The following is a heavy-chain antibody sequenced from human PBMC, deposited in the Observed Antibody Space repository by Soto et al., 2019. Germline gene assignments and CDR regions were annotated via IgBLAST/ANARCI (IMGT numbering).Heavy chain of an antibody. CDR3: ARTYYAFEN. CDR2: IYYSGST. CDR1: GGSISSYY. J-gene: IGHJ4*01. V-gene: IGHV4-59*12. Sequence: SETLSLTCTVSGGSISSYYCSWIRQPPGKGLEWIGYIYYSGSTNYNPSLKSRVTISVDTSKNQFSLRLSSVTAADTAVYYCARTYYAFENCGQGTLVTVSS. D-gene: IGHD3-10*01.